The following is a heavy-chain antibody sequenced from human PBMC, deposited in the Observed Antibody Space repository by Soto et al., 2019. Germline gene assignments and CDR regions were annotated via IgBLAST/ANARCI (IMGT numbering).Heavy chain of an antibody. J-gene: IGHJ5*02. CDR1: GGSISSSNW. Sequence: XXTLSLPFAVSGGSISSSNWWSWVRQPPGKGLEWIGGIYHSGSTNYNPSLKSRVTISVDKSKNQFSLKLSSVTAADTAVYYCARGSIAARPRWFDPWGQGTLVTVSS. CDR3: ARGSIAARPRWFDP. D-gene: IGHD6-6*01. V-gene: IGHV4-4*02. CDR2: IYHSGST.